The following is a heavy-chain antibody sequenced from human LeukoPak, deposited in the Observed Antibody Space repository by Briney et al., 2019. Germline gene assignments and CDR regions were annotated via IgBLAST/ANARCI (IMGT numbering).Heavy chain of an antibody. D-gene: IGHD2-2*01. J-gene: IGHJ5*02. Sequence: PGGYLRLSCAASGFTFSGSAMHWVRQASGKGLEWVGRIRSKANSYATAYAASVKGRFTISRDDSKNTAYLQMNSLKTEDTAVYYCTRHVYCSSTSCSDPWGQGTLVTVSS. V-gene: IGHV3-73*01. CDR3: TRHVYCSSTSCSDP. CDR2: IRSKANSYAT. CDR1: GFTFSGSA.